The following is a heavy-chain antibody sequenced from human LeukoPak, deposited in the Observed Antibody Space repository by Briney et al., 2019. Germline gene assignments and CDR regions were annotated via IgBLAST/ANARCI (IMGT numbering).Heavy chain of an antibody. CDR1: GGTFSSYA. CDR3: ARDKSPHGIAVAGADY. J-gene: IGHJ4*02. D-gene: IGHD6-19*01. V-gene: IGHV1-69*04. CDR2: IIPILGIA. Sequence: SVKVSFKASGGTFSSYAISWVRQAPGQALEWMGRIIPILGIANYAQKFQGRVTITADKSTSTAYMELSSLRSEDTAVYYCARDKSPHGIAVAGADYWGQGTLVTVSS.